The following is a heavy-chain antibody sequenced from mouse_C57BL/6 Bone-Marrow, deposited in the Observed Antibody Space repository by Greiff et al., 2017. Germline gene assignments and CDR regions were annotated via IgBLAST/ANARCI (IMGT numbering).Heavy chain of an antibody. D-gene: IGHD1-1*01. V-gene: IGHV5-17*01. CDR3: ARDYYGSSSYFDY. CDR1: GFTFSDYG. CDR2: ISSGSSTI. J-gene: IGHJ2*01. Sequence: EVQLVESGGGLVKPGGSLKLSCAASGFTFSDYGMHWVRQAPEKGLEWVAYISSGSSTIYYADTVKGRFTISRDNAKNTLFLHMTSLRSEDTAMYDCARDYYGSSSYFDYWGQGTTLTVSS.